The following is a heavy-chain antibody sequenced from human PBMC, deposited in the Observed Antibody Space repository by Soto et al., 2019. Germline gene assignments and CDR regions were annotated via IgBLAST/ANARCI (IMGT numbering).Heavy chain of an antibody. J-gene: IGHJ2*01. CDR2: ISDSGGST. Sequence: EVQLLESGGGLVQPGGSLRLSCAASGFTFSNYAMSWVRQAPGKGLEWVSGISDSGGSTYYADSVKGRFTISRDNSKNPRYLQMNSLRAEDTAVYYCAKLVAAYWYFDLWGRGTLVTVSS. CDR1: GFTFSNYA. CDR3: AKLVAAYWYFDL. V-gene: IGHV3-23*01. D-gene: IGHD5-12*01.